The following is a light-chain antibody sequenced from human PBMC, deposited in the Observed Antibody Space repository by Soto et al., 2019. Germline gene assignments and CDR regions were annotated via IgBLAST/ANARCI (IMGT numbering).Light chain of an antibody. J-gene: IGKJ4*01. CDR2: AAS. Sequence: DIQMTQSPSSLSASVGDRVTITCRASQGISNYLAWYHQIPGKVPKLLISAASTLQSGVPSRFSGSGSGTDFTLTISSLQHEDVATYYCQKYTNVPTFGGGTKVEIK. CDR3: QKYTNVPT. CDR1: QGISNY. V-gene: IGKV1-27*01.